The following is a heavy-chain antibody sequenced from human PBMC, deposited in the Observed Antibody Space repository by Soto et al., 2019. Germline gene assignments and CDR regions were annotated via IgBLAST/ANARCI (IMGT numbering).Heavy chain of an antibody. CDR3: SSHPGPARSENGFDP. Sequence: QVHLVQSGVEVKTPGASVKVSCQASGYTFFTYDISWVRQAPGQGLEWMGWISTYSGDTKYAQKSQGRVTMTTDTCTTAAYLELRNLRCYDTAVYYVSSHPGPARSENGFDPWGQGTLVTVSS. CDR1: GYTFFTYD. J-gene: IGHJ5*02. CDR2: ISTYSGDT. V-gene: IGHV1-18*01.